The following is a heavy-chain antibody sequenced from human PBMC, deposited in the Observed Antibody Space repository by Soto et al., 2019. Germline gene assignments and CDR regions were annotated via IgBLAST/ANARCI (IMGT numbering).Heavy chain of an antibody. CDR1: GYTFTSYG. Sequence: QVQLVQSGAEVKKPGASVKVSCKASGYTFTSYGISWVRQAPGQGLEWMGWISAYNGNTNYAQKLQGRVTMTTDTTTSTAYRERRSLRSDHTAVYYWARDGRAARPGDYWGQGTLVTVSS. V-gene: IGHV1-18*01. D-gene: IGHD6-6*01. CDR3: ARDGRAARPGDY. J-gene: IGHJ4*02. CDR2: ISAYNGNT.